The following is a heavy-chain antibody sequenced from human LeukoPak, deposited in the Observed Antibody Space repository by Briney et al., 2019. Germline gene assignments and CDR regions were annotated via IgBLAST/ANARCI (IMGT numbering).Heavy chain of an antibody. Sequence: PGGSLRLSCAASGFTFSSYNMNWVRQAPGKGLEWVSSISSSSCYIYYADSVKGRFTISRDNAKNSLYLQMSSLRAEDTAVYYCARDGTAVGINYDYWGQGTLVTVSS. D-gene: IGHD6-13*01. CDR3: ARDGTAVGINYDY. J-gene: IGHJ4*02. CDR2: ISSSSCYI. V-gene: IGHV3-21*04. CDR1: GFTFSSYN.